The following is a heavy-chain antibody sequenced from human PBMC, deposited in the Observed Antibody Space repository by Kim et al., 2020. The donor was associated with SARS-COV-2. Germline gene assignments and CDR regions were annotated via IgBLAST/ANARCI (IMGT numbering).Heavy chain of an antibody. CDR2: IRSKANTYAT. D-gene: IGHD1-1*01. J-gene: IGHJ3*02. CDR3: TRVPGTPLAFWDALDI. V-gene: IGHV3-73*01. Sequence: GGSLRLSCAASGFTFSDSAIHWVRQASGKGLEWVGCIRSKANTYATAYTASVKGRFTISRDDSKNTAYLQMNSLKTEDTAVYFCTRVPGTPLAFWDALDIWGQGTMVTVSS. CDR1: GFTFSDSA.